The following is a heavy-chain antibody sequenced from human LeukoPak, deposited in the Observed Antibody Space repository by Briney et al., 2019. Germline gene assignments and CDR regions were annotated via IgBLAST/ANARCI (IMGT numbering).Heavy chain of an antibody. CDR3: ARDSSGRSPIKDKYFDY. V-gene: IGHV4-31*03. CDR1: GGSISSGGYY. Sequence: PSETLSLTCTVSGGSISSGGYYWSWIRQHPGKGLEWIGYIYYSGSTYYNPSLKSRVTISVDTSKNQFSLKLSSVTAADTAVYYCARDSSGRSPIKDKYFDYRGQGTLVTVSS. CDR2: IYYSGST. J-gene: IGHJ4*02. D-gene: IGHD6-19*01.